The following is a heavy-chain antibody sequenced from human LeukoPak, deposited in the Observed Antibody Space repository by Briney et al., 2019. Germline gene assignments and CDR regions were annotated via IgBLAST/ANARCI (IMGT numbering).Heavy chain of an antibody. CDR1: GYTFTSYG. V-gene: IGHV1-18*01. Sequence: ASVKVSCKSSGYTFTSYGMSWVRQAPGQGLEWMGWISTYNGNTSYAQKFQGRVTMTTDTSTSTAHMELRSLRSDDTAVYYCAARSGTYPYYFDYWGQGTLVTVSS. CDR2: ISTYNGNT. J-gene: IGHJ4*01. D-gene: IGHD3-10*01. CDR3: AARSGTYPYYFDY.